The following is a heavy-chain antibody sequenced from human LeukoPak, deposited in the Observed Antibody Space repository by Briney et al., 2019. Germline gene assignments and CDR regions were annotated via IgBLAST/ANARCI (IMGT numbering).Heavy chain of an antibody. V-gene: IGHV4-59*01. J-gene: IGHJ4*02. CDR1: GGSIRSYY. CDR3: ARVRINCSGGICYSEHFDY. D-gene: IGHD2-15*01. CDR2: IYYSGNT. Sequence: PSETLSLTCTVSGGSIRSYYWSWVRQPPGKGLEWVGYIYYSGNTHYNPPLRSRVTISVDTSKNQFSLKLNSVTAADTAVYYCARVRINCSGGICYSEHFDYWGQGTLVTVSS.